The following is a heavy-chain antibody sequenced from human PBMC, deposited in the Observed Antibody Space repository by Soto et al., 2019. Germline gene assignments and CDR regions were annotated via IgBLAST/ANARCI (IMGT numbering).Heavy chain of an antibody. J-gene: IGHJ4*02. D-gene: IGHD6-19*01. CDR3: AKGGRQWLVTSDFNY. CDR1: GFTFSDYA. Sequence: VQLVESGGGVVQPGRSLRLSCAASGFTFSDYAMHWVRQAPGKGLEWVAVVSHDGRNTHYADSVKGRFTISRDSSKNTVALEMTSLGAEDTAVYYCAKGGRQWLVTSDFNYWGQVALGTVSS. V-gene: IGHV3-30*18. CDR2: VSHDGRNT.